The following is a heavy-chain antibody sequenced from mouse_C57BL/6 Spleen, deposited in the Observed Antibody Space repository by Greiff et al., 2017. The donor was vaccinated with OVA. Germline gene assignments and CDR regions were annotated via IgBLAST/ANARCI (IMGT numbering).Heavy chain of an antibody. J-gene: IGHJ2*01. CDR2: IDPSDSYT. Sequence: QVQLQQSGAELVRPGTSVKLSCKASGYTFTSYWMHWVKQRPGQGLEWIGVIDPSDSYTNYNQKFKGKATLTVDTSSSTAYMQLSSLTSEDAAVYYCARGDSLDYWGQGTTLTVSS. CDR3: ARGDSLDY. V-gene: IGHV1-59*01. CDR1: GYTFTSYW. D-gene: IGHD2-12*01.